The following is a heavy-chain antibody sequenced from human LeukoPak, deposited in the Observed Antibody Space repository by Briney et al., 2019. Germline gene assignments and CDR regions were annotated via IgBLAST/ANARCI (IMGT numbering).Heavy chain of an antibody. V-gene: IGHV4-34*01. D-gene: IGHD6-6*01. CDR2: INHSGST. J-gene: IGHJ4*02. CDR3: ARGLGHSSSEGFDY. Sequence: PSETLSLTCAVYGGSFSGYYWSWIRQPPGKGLEWIGEINHSGSTNYNPSLKSRVTISVDTSKNQFSLKLSSVTTADTAVYYCARGLGHSSSEGFDYWGQGTLVTVSS. CDR1: GGSFSGYY.